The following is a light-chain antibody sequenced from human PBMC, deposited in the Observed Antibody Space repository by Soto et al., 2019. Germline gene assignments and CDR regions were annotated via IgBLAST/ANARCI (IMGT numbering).Light chain of an antibody. V-gene: IGKV3-20*01. Sequence: ESVLTQSPGTLSLSLGERATLSCRASQSVSSSYLAWYQQKPGQAPRLLIYGASSRATGIPDRFSGSGSGTDFTLTISRLEPEDFAVYYCQQYGSSSFTFGQGTRLEIK. CDR3: QQYGSSSFT. CDR1: QSVSSSY. J-gene: IGKJ5*01. CDR2: GAS.